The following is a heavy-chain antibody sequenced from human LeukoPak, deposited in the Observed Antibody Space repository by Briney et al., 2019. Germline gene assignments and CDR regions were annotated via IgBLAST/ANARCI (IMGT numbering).Heavy chain of an antibody. J-gene: IGHJ4*02. D-gene: IGHD2-8*01. CDR3: AKNRDIVLMVYARGHFDY. Sequence: GGSLRLSCAASGFTFSSYAMSWVRQAPGKGLEWVSAISGSGGSTYYADSVKGRFTISRDNSKNTLYLQMNSLRAEDTAVYYCAKNRDIVLMVYARGHFDYWGQGTPVTVSS. CDR1: GFTFSSYA. V-gene: IGHV3-23*01. CDR2: ISGSGGST.